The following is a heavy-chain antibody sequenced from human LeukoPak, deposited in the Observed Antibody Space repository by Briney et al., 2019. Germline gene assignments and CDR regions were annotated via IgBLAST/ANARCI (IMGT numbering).Heavy chain of an antibody. CDR3: ARGSDGYNHY. CDR2: ISSSSSYI. D-gene: IGHD5-24*01. J-gene: IGHJ4*02. V-gene: IGHV3-21*01. CDR1: GFTVSSNY. Sequence: PGGSLKLSCAAPGFTVSSNYMSWVRQAPGKGLEWVSSISSSSSYIYYADSVKGRFTISRDNAKNSLYLQMNSLRAEDTAVYYCARGSDGYNHYWGQGTLVTVSS.